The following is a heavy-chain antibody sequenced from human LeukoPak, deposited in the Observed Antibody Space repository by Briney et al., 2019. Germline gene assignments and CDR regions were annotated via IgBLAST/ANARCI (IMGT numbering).Heavy chain of an antibody. CDR1: GGSLSSYY. J-gene: IGHJ5*02. V-gene: IGHV4-59*01. D-gene: IGHD3-10*01. CDR2: MYSSGNS. CDR3: ARDRGYYCSFYP. Sequence: PSETLSLTCSVSGGSLSSYYWRWVRQPPGKGLEGIGSMYSSGNSNYKPSLMSRVTISIDSSKNEFSLRLTSVTAAYTAVYYCARDRGYYCSFYPWGQGSLVTVSS.